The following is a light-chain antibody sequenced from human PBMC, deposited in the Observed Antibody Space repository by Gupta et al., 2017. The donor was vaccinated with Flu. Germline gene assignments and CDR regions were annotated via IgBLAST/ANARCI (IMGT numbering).Light chain of an antibody. CDR3: QQRSNWPYT. Sequence: PATLSLSPGERATLSCRASQSISGYLAWYQQKPGQAPRLLIYDASNRATGIPARFSGSGSGTDFTLTISSLEPEDFAVYYCQQRSNWPYTFGQGTKVEIK. V-gene: IGKV3-11*01. J-gene: IGKJ2*01. CDR1: QSISGY. CDR2: DAS.